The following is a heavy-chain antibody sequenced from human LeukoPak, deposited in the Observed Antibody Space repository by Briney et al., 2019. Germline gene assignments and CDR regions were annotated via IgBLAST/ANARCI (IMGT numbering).Heavy chain of an antibody. CDR2: IWYDGSNE. CDR3: AREMAV. D-gene: IGHD2-8*01. CDR1: EFTFSSHG. Sequence: GGSLRLSCVASEFTFSSHGMHWARQVPGKGLEWVAVIWYDGSNEDYADSVKGRFTISRDNSKNTLYLQMNSLRAEDTAVYYCAREMAVWGQGALVTVSS. J-gene: IGHJ4*02. V-gene: IGHV3-33*08.